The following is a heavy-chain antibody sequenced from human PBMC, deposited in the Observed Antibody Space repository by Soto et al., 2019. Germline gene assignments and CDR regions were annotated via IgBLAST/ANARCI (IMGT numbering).Heavy chain of an antibody. CDR3: ARTSAAGKYYYGMDV. Sequence: GEALKISCKGSGYSYTSYWIGWVRQMPGKGLEWMGIIYPGDSDTRYSPSFQGQVTISADKSISTAYLQWSSLKASDTAMYYCARTSAAGKYYYGMDVWGQGTTVTVSS. CDR2: IYPGDSDT. V-gene: IGHV5-51*01. D-gene: IGHD6-13*01. J-gene: IGHJ6*02. CDR1: GYSYTSYW.